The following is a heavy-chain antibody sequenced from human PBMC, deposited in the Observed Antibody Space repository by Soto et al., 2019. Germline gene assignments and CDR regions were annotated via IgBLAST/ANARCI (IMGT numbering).Heavy chain of an antibody. D-gene: IGHD3-16*02. CDR2: IYHSGST. CDR3: ARGQGIWGSYRDYYFDY. V-gene: IGHV4-4*02. CDR1: SGSISSSNW. Sequence: PSETLSLTCAVSSGSISSSNWWSWVRQPPGKGPEWIGEIYHSGSTNYNPSLKSRVTISVDKSKNQFSLKLSSVTAADTAVYYCARGQGIWGSYRDYYFDYWGQGTLVTVSS. J-gene: IGHJ4*02.